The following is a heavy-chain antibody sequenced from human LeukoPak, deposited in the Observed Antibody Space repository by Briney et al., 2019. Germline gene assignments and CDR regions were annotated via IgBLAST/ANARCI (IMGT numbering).Heavy chain of an antibody. CDR2: IRYDGSNK. Sequence: PGGSLRLSCAASGFTFSSYGMHWVRQAPGKGLEWVAFIRYDGSNKYYADSVKGRFTISRDNSKNTLYLQMNSLRAEDTAVYYCAKDDAPYYYDSSGYLGYWGQGTLVTVSS. J-gene: IGHJ4*02. CDR3: AKDDAPYYYDSSGYLGY. CDR1: GFTFSSYG. V-gene: IGHV3-30*02. D-gene: IGHD3-22*01.